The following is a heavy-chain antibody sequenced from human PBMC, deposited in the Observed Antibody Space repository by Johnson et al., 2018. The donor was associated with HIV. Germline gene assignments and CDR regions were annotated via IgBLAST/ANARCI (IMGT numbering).Heavy chain of an antibody. V-gene: IGHV3-30*14. J-gene: IGHJ3*02. CDR1: GFTFSNYP. CDR2: ISFDGSNK. D-gene: IGHD6-13*01. Sequence: HVQLVESGGGVVQPGRSLRLSCAASGFTFSNYPMHWVRQTPGKGLEWVAVISFDGSNKYYADSVKGRFTISRDNSKNTLFLQMNSLRAEDTAVYYCARGVYSSSWYGAFDIWGQGTMVTVSS. CDR3: ARGVYSSSWYGAFDI.